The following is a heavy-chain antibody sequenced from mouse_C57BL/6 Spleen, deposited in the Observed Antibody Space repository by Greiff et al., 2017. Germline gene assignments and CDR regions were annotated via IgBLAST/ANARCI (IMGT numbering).Heavy chain of an antibody. CDR1: GYTFTDYE. CDR3: TRWDYEEAY. CDR2: LDPETSGT. J-gene: IGHJ3*01. Sequence: VQLQQSGAELVRPGASVTLSCTASGYTFTDYEMPWVKQTPVHGLEWIGALDPETSGTAYNQKFKGQAILTADKSSSTAYMELRSLTSEDSAVYYWTRWDYEEAYWGQGTLVTVSA. V-gene: IGHV1-15*01. D-gene: IGHD2-4*01.